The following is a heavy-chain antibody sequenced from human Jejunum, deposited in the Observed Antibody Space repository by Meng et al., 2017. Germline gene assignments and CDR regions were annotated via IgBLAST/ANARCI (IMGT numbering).Heavy chain of an antibody. CDR3: ARGSESIYSGSYS. D-gene: IGHD1-26*01. CDR1: GFIFSDYP. Sequence: GESLKISCAAPGFIFSDYPMHWVRQAPGKGLEYVSTISSDGGSTYYANSVKGRFSISRDNIKNMVYLQMGSLRAEDTAVYYCARGSESIYSGSYSWGQGTLVTVSS. J-gene: IGHJ4*02. CDR2: ISSDGGST. V-gene: IGHV3-64*01.